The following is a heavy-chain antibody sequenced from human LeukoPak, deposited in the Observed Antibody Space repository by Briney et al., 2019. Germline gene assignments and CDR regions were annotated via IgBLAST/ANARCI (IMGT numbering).Heavy chain of an antibody. CDR3: AKRLNSFAFDI. V-gene: IGHV3-23*01. D-gene: IGHD2-21*01. Sequence: GGSLRLSCEASGFTFSSSFMSCVRQAPGKGLEWVSSFSDIAYYADSVKGRFTIYRDNAKNNLYLQMDSLRAEDTAVYYCAKRLNSFAFDIRGQGTMVTVSS. CDR2: FSDIA. J-gene: IGHJ3*02. CDR1: GFTFSSSF.